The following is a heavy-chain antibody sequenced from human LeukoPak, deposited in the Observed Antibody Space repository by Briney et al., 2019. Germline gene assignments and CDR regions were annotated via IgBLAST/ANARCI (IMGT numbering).Heavy chain of an antibody. Sequence: TSQTLSLTCTVSGGSISSGSYYWSWIRQPAGKGLEWIGRIYTSGSTNYNPSLKSRVTISVDTSKNQFSLKLSSVTAADTAVYYCASRIAAAGSEFDYWGQGTLVTVSS. D-gene: IGHD6-13*01. CDR2: IYTSGST. CDR1: GGSISSGSYY. V-gene: IGHV4-61*02. CDR3: ASRIAAAGSEFDY. J-gene: IGHJ4*02.